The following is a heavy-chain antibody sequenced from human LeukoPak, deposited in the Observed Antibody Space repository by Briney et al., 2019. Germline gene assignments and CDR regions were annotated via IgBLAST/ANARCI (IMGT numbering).Heavy chain of an antibody. D-gene: IGHD5-12*01. CDR2: IYTSGST. V-gene: IGHV4-61*02. J-gene: IGHJ3*02. CDR3: AREGVDIVATPHSEKRAFDI. CDR1: GGSISSGSYY. Sequence: TPSQTLSLTCTVSGGSISSGSYYWSWIRQPAGKGLEWIGRIYTSGSTNYNPSLKSRVTMSVDTSKNQFSLKLSSVTAADTAVYYCAREGVDIVATPHSEKRAFDIWGQGTMVAVSS.